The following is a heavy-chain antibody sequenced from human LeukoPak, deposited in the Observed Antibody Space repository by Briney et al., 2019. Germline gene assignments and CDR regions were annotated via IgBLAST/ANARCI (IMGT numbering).Heavy chain of an antibody. Sequence: GGSLRLSCAASGFTFSSYSMNWVRQAPGKGLEWVSYTSGSSSTVYYADSVKGRFTISRDSAKNSLYLQMNNLRAEDTAVYYCARDGGSGWYDYWGQGTLVTVSS. J-gene: IGHJ4*02. CDR3: ARDGGSGWYDY. D-gene: IGHD6-19*01. V-gene: IGHV3-48*04. CDR1: GFTFSSYS. CDR2: TSGSSSTV.